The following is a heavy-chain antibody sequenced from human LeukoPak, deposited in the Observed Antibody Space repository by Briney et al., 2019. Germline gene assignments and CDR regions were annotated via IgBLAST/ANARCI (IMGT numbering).Heavy chain of an antibody. J-gene: IGHJ4*02. D-gene: IGHD3-22*01. Sequence: ASVKVSCKASGYTFTGYYMHWVRQAPGQGLEWMGWINPNSGGTNYAQKLQGRVTMTTDTSTSTAYMELRSLRSDDTAVYYCAREGSHENYYDSSGYYYVPDYWGQGTLVTVSS. V-gene: IGHV1-2*02. CDR2: INPNSGGT. CDR1: GYTFTGYY. CDR3: AREGSHENYYDSSGYYYVPDY.